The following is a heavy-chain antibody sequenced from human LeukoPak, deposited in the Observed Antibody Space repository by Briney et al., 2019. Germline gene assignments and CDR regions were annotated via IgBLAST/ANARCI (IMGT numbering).Heavy chain of an antibody. CDR1: GFTFSSYW. CDR3: ARGKVQYYYYYYMDV. V-gene: IGHV3-74*01. D-gene: IGHD3-10*01. Sequence: PRGSLRLSCAASGFTFSSYWMHWVRQAPGKGLVWVSRINSDGSSTSYADSVKGRFTISRDNAKNTLYLQMNSLRAEDTAVYYCARGKVQYYYYYYMDVWGKGTTVTVSS. J-gene: IGHJ6*03. CDR2: INSDGSST.